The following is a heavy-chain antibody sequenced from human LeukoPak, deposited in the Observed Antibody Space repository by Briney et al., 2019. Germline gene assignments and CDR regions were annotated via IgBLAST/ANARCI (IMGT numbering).Heavy chain of an antibody. CDR3: ARDRSSYEYYFDY. CDR1: GFTVSTNY. V-gene: IGHV3-66*01. J-gene: IGHJ4*02. Sequence: GGSLRLACAASGFTVSTNYMNWVRQAPGKGLEWISVIYSGGTTYQADSVKGRFTTSRDNSKNTLYLQMHSLRAEDTAVYYCARDRSSYEYYFDYWGQGTLVTVSS. CDR2: IYSGGTT. D-gene: IGHD5-12*01.